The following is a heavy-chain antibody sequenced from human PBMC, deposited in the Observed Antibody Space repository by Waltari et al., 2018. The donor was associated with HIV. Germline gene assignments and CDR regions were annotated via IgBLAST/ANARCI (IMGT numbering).Heavy chain of an antibody. CDR1: GFTFGDYA. J-gene: IGHJ5*02. V-gene: IGHV3-49*04. Sequence: EVQLVESGGGLVQPGRSLRLSCTASGFTFGDYAMSWVRQAPGKGLEWVGFIRSKAYGGTTEYAASVKGRFTISRDDSKSIAYLQMNSLKTEDTAVYYCTRSPFRWFDPWGQGTLVTVSS. CDR3: TRSPFRWFDP. CDR2: IRSKAYGGTT.